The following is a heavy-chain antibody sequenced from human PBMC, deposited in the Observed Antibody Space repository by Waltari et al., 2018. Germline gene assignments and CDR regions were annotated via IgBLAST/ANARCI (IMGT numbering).Heavy chain of an antibody. J-gene: IGHJ4*02. Sequence: QVQLVQSGAEVKKPGASVKVSFKASGYTFTSYYMHWVRQAPGQGLEWMGIINPSGGSTSYAQKFQGRVTMTRDTSTSTVYMELSSLRSEDTAVYYCARDLSYNRDGYNSPDYWGQGTLVTVSS. CDR2: INPSGGST. CDR1: GYTFTSYY. D-gene: IGHD1-1*01. CDR3: ARDLSYNRDGYNSPDY. V-gene: IGHV1-46*01.